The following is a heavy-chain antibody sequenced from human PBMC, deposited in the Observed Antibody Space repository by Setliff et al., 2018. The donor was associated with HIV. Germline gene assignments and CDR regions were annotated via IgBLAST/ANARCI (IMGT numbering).Heavy chain of an antibody. Sequence: PSETLSLTCTVSGGSISSGSYYWSWIRQPAGKGLEWIGRIYTSGSTNYNPSLKSRVTISVDTSKNQFSLKLSSVTAADTAVYYCARDRLNYYGSVAYYGLDVWGQGTTVTVSS. V-gene: IGHV4-61*02. J-gene: IGHJ6*02. CDR2: IYTSGST. CDR1: GGSISSGSYY. CDR3: ARDRLNYYGSVAYYGLDV. D-gene: IGHD3-10*01.